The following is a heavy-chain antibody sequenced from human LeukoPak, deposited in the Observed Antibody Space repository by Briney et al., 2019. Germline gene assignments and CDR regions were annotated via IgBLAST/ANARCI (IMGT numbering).Heavy chain of an antibody. V-gene: IGHV3-33*01. J-gene: IGHJ4*02. CDR3: ARDPTAYYDSSGYYLNTIDY. CDR1: GFTFSSYG. CDR2: IWYDGSYK. D-gene: IGHD3-22*01. Sequence: GRSLGLSCAASGFTFSSYGMHWVRQAPGKGLEWVAVIWYDGSYKYYADSVKGRFTISRDNSKNTLYLQMNSLRAEDTAVYYCARDPTAYYDSSGYYLNTIDYWSQGTLVTVSS.